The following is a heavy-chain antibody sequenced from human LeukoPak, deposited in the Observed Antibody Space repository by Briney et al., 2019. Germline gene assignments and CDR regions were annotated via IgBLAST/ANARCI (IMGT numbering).Heavy chain of an antibody. J-gene: IGHJ4*02. D-gene: IGHD1-26*01. Sequence: PGGSLRPSCAASGFTFSSYSMNWVRQAPGKGLEWVSSISSSSSYIYYADSVKGRFTISRDNAKNSLYLQMNSLRAEDTAVYYCARGIVGATSPVYFDYWGQGTLVTVSS. V-gene: IGHV3-21*01. CDR3: ARGIVGATSPVYFDY. CDR1: GFTFSSYS. CDR2: ISSSSSYI.